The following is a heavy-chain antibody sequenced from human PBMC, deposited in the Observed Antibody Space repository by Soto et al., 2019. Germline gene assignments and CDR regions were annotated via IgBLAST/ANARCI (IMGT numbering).Heavy chain of an antibody. D-gene: IGHD2-2*01. CDR1: GCTFSNFD. J-gene: IGHJ6*03. CDR3: AKDTSSSPYYMDV. Sequence: EVQVLESGGGSVQPGGSLRLSCAASGCTFSNFDMSWVRHAPGKGLEWVSEITGSTGTTYYADSVKGRFIISRDNSKNTLHLQMNSLRAEYTAVYYCAKDTSSSPYYMDVWVKGTTVIVSS. V-gene: IGHV3-23*01. CDR2: ITGSTGTT.